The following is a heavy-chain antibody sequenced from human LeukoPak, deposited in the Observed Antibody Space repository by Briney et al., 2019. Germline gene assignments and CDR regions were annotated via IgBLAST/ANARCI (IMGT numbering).Heavy chain of an antibody. J-gene: IGHJ4*02. CDR2: IYSGGDT. Sequence: GGSLRLSCAPSGFTVSSNYMSWVRQAPGKRLEWVSVIYSGGDTFYADSVKGRFTISRDNSKNTLYLQMNSLRAEDTAVYYCARDRGSSSWYYFDYWGQGTLVTVSS. CDR3: ARDRGSSSWYYFDY. CDR1: GFTVSSNY. V-gene: IGHV3-53*01. D-gene: IGHD6-13*01.